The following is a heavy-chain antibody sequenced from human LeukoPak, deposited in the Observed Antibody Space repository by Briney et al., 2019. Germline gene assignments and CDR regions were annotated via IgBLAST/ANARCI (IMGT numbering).Heavy chain of an antibody. J-gene: IGHJ4*02. Sequence: GGSLRLSCAASGFTFSSYSMNWVRQAPGKGLEWVSYISSSSSTIYYADSVKGRFTISRDNSKNTLYLQMNSLRAEDTAVYYCAKDGSRSISSSWYRYYFDYWGQGTLVTVSS. D-gene: IGHD6-13*01. CDR3: AKDGSRSISSSWYRYYFDY. CDR1: GFTFSSYS. V-gene: IGHV3-48*01. CDR2: ISSSSSTI.